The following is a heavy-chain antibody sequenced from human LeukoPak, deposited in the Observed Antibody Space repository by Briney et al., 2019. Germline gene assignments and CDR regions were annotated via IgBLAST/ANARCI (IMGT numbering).Heavy chain of an antibody. V-gene: IGHV1-46*01. CDR1: GYTFTSYY. CDR2: INPSGGST. J-gene: IGHJ5*02. CDR3: ARGGDFWNGYQAANNWFDP. D-gene: IGHD3-3*01. Sequence: ASVKVSCKASGYTFTSYYMHWVRQAPGQGLEWMGIINPSGGSTSYAQKFQGRVTMTRDTSTSTVYMELSSLRSEDTAVYYCARGGDFWNGYQAANNWFDPWGQGTLVTVSS.